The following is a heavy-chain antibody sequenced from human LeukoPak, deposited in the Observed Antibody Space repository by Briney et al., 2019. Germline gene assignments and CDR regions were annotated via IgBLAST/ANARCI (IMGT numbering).Heavy chain of an antibody. CDR3: ARAFTMVRGVTTPYYFDY. D-gene: IGHD3-10*01. J-gene: IGHJ4*02. Sequence: SQTLSLTCTVSGGSISSGSYYWSWIRQPAGKGLEWIGRIYTSGSTNYNPYLKSRVTISVDTSKNQFSLKLSSVTAADTAVYYCARAFTMVRGVTTPYYFDYWGQGTLVTVSS. CDR1: GGSISSGSYY. V-gene: IGHV4-61*02. CDR2: IYTSGST.